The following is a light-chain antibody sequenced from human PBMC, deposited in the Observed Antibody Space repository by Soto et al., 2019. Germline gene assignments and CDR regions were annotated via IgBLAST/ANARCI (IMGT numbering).Light chain of an antibody. CDR2: GAS. CDR3: QQYNNWPPIT. Sequence: EIVLTQSPGTLSLYPGERATLSGRARQSVSSSYLAWYQQKPGQAPRLLIYGASTRATGFPARFSGSGFGTEFTLTISSLQSKDFAVYYCQQYNNWPPITFGQGTRLEIK. J-gene: IGKJ5*01. V-gene: IGKV3-15*01. CDR1: QSVSSSY.